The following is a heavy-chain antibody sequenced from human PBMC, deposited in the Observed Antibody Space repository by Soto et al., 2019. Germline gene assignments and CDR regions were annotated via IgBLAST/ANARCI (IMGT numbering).Heavy chain of an antibody. CDR3: ARDVGDSSSWYISRYYYYYMDV. D-gene: IGHD6-13*01. CDR2: INAGNGNT. CDR1: GYTFTSYA. V-gene: IGHV1-3*01. J-gene: IGHJ6*03. Sequence: ASVKVSCKASGYTFTSYAMHWVRQAPGQRLEWMGWINAGNGNTKYSQKFQGRVTITRDTSASTAYMELSSLRSEDTAVYYCARDVGDSSSWYISRYYYYYMDVWGKGTTVTVSS.